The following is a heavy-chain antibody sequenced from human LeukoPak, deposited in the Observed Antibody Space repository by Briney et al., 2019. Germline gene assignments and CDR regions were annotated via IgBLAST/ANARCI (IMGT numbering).Heavy chain of an antibody. CDR1: GYTFSSYG. D-gene: IGHD3-10*01. CDR2: ISAYNGNS. CDR3: ARGDKWFGELPSFN. J-gene: IGHJ4*02. Sequence: ASVKVSCKASGYTFSSYGVSWVRQAPGQGLEWMGWISAYNGNSNYAQKLQGRVTMTTDTSTSTAYMELRSLRSDDTAVYYCARGDKWFGELPSFNWGQGTLVTVSS. V-gene: IGHV1-18*01.